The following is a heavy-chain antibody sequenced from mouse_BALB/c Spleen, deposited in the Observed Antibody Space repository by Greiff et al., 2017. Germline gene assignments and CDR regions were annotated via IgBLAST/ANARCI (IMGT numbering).Heavy chain of an antibody. CDR3: ARLVSSYTDWYFDV. D-gene: IGHD1-1*01. CDR1: GYTFSSYW. CDR2: ILPGSGST. V-gene: IGHV1-9*01. Sequence: QVQLQQSGAELMKPGASVKISCKATGYTFSSYWIEWVKQRPGHGLEWIGEILPGSGSTNYNEKFKGKATFTADTSSNTAYMQLSSLTSEDSAVYYCARLVSSYTDWYFDVWGAGTTVTVSS. J-gene: IGHJ1*01.